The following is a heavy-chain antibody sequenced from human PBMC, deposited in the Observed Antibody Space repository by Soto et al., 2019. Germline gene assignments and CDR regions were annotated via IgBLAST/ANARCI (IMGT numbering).Heavy chain of an antibody. Sequence: QVQLQQWGAGLLKPSETLSLTCAVYGGSFSGYYWSWIRQPPGKGLEWIGEINHSGSTNYNPSLKSRVTISVDTSKNQFSLKLSSVTAADTAVYYCARRITIFGVVIKGYYYGMDVWGQGTTVTVSS. CDR1: GGSFSGYY. CDR3: ARRITIFGVVIKGYYYGMDV. J-gene: IGHJ6*02. V-gene: IGHV4-34*01. CDR2: INHSGST. D-gene: IGHD3-3*01.